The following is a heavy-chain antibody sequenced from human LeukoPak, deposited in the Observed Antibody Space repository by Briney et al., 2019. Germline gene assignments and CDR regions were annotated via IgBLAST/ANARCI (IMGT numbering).Heavy chain of an antibody. V-gene: IGHV4-61*02. J-gene: IGHJ6*03. D-gene: IGHD3-3*01. CDR1: GGSISSGSYY. CDR3: AREYYDFWSGSVFGYYMDV. CDR2: IYTSGST. Sequence: SETLSLTCTVSGGSISSGSYYWSWIRQPAGKGLEWIGRIYTSGSTNYNPSLKSRVTITVDTSKNQFSLKLSSVTAADTAVYYCAREYYDFWSGSVFGYYMDVWGKGTTVTVSS.